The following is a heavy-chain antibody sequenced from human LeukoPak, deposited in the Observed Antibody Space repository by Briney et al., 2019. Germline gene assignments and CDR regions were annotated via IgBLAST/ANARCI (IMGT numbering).Heavy chain of an antibody. CDR3: ARHHGSWTDWYFDL. D-gene: IGHD6-13*01. Sequence: SETLSLTCTVSGGSLGSYFWSWIRQSPGKGLEWIGYIYSGGYTDYNPSLKSRVTISVATFTNQFSLSLRSVTAADTALYYCARHHGSWTDWYFDLWGRGTLAIVSP. J-gene: IGHJ2*01. CDR1: GGSLGSYF. V-gene: IGHV4-59*08. CDR2: IYSGGYT.